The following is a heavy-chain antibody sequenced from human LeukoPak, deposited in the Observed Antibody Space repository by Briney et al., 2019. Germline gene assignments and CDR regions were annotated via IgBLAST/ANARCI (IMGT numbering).Heavy chain of an antibody. CDR1: GFNFNIYW. J-gene: IGHJ6*04. Sequence: GGSLRLSCTASGFNFNIYWMTWVRQAPGKGLEWVANIREDGTEKYYIDSVKGRFTISRDNAKNSLYLQMNSLRDEDTAVYYCARDAGFFRKEVWGKGTTVIVSS. CDR2: IREDGTEK. V-gene: IGHV3-7*01. D-gene: IGHD2/OR15-2a*01. CDR3: ARDAGFFRKEV.